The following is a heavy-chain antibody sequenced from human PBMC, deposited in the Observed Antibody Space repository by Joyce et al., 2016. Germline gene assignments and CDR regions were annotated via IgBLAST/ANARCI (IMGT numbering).Heavy chain of an antibody. V-gene: IGHV3-15*01. Sequence: GGSLRLSCAASGFTFSNAWMNWVRQAPGKGLEWIGRLKSKTDGGTTDYAAPMKGRSTISRDDSKNMLFLQMNSLRTEDTAVHYCIAGDYYDGSGSYTPDAFNIWGQGTMVTVSS. CDR3: IAGDYYDGSGSYTPDAFNI. CDR2: LKSKTDGGTT. CDR1: GFTFSNAW. D-gene: IGHD3-22*01. J-gene: IGHJ3*02.